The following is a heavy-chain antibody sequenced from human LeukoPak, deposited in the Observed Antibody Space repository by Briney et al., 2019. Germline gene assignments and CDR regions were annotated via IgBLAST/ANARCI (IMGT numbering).Heavy chain of an antibody. CDR1: GYSFNSQG. CDR3: AREVLRFDI. V-gene: IGHV7-4-1*02. Sequence: ASVKVSCKASGYSFNSQGMNWVRQAPGQGLEWMGWINTDSGNPIYAQGFTGRFVFSLDSSVSTAYLQISNLMPEDTAKYYCAREVLRFDIWGQGTMVTVSS. CDR2: INTDSGNP. J-gene: IGHJ3*02.